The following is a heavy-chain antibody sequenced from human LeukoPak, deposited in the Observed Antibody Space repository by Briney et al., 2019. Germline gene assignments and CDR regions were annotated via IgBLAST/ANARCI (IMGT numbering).Heavy chain of an antibody. Sequence: GGSLRLSCAASGFTFDDYAMHWVRQAPGKGLEWVSGISWNSGSIGYADSVKGRFTISRDNAKNSLYLQMNSLGAEDTALYYCAKAAGYSTQYYFDYWGQGTLVTVSS. D-gene: IGHD4-11*01. V-gene: IGHV3-9*01. J-gene: IGHJ4*02. CDR2: ISWNSGSI. CDR1: GFTFDDYA. CDR3: AKAAGYSTQYYFDY.